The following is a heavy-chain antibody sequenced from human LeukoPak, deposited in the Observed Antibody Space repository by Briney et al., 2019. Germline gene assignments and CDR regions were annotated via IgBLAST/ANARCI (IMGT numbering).Heavy chain of an antibody. Sequence: GGSLRLSCTASGFTVSNNHMGWVRQAPGKGLEWVSILYRGGTTYNVDSVKGRFTTSRDNSQNTLYLQMNSLRAEDTAVYYCTRVNVPWFFDYWGQGTLVTVSS. CDR3: TRVNVPWFFDY. CDR2: LYRGGTT. V-gene: IGHV3-53*01. CDR1: GFTVSNNH. D-gene: IGHD3-22*01. J-gene: IGHJ4*02.